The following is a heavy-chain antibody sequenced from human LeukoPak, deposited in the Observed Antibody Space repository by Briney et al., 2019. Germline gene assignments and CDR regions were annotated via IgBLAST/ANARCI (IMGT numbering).Heavy chain of an antibody. V-gene: IGHV4-34*01. Sequence: SETLSLTCAVYGGSFSGYYWSWIRQPPGKGLEWIGEINHSGSTNYNPSLKSRVTISVDTSKNQFSLKLSSVTAADTAVYYCARQYQLTAYYYYYMDVWGKGTTVTVSS. D-gene: IGHD2-2*01. J-gene: IGHJ6*03. CDR1: GGSFSGYY. CDR3: ARQYQLTAYYYYYMDV. CDR2: INHSGST.